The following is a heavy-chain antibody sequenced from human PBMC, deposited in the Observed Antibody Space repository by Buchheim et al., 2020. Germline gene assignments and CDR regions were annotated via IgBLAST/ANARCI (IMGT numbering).Heavy chain of an antibody. J-gene: IGHJ3*02. V-gene: IGHV4-59*08. CDR1: GGSISSYY. Sequence: QVQLQESGPGLVKPSETLSLTCTVSGGSISSYYWSWIRQPPGKGLEWIGYIYYSGSTNYNPSLKSRVTISVDTSKNQFSLKLSSVTAADTAVYYCARLLGWELMRVPDAFDIWGQGT. CDR2: IYYSGST. D-gene: IGHD1-26*01. CDR3: ARLLGWELMRVPDAFDI.